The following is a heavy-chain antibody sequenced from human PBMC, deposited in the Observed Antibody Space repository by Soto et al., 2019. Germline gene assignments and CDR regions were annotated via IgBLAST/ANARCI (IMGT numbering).Heavy chain of an antibody. CDR1: GFTFRNYG. Sequence: PGGSLRLSCVASGFTFRNYGMHWVRQAPDKGLEWVAVIWFDGSNEYYADSVKGRYAVSRDNSKKTLYLQMNSLRAEDTAVYYCVKEEYYDILTGSRGDAFDIWGQGTMVTVSS. D-gene: IGHD3-9*01. V-gene: IGHV3-30*02. CDR2: IWFDGSNE. J-gene: IGHJ3*02. CDR3: VKEEYYDILTGSRGDAFDI.